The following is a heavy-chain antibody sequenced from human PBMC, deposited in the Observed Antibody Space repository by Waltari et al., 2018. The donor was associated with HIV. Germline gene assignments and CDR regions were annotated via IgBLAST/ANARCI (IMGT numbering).Heavy chain of an antibody. CDR1: GYTLTELS. CDR2: FDLEDDET. Sequence: QVQLIQSGAEVKKPGASVKVSCKVFGYTLTELSMHWVRQAPGKGLEWMGGFDLEDDETIYAQKCQGRVTMTEDTSTDSAYMELSSLTSEDTAVYYCATGGGTTAIQLYDLDVWGQGTTVTVSS. CDR3: ATGGGTTAIQLYDLDV. J-gene: IGHJ6*02. D-gene: IGHD1-26*01. V-gene: IGHV1-24*01.